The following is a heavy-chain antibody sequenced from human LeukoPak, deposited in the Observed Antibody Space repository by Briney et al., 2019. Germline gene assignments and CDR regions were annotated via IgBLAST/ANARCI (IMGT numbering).Heavy chain of an antibody. D-gene: IGHD2-8*01. Sequence: GASVKVSCKASGYTFTTYGISWVRQAPGQGLGWMGWIGTYNGDTNYAQKLQGRVTMTTDSSTTTAYMELRSLRSDDTAVYYCARDFLCTNGVCHDCFDPWGQGTLVTVSS. CDR3: ARDFLCTNGVCHDCFDP. CDR1: GYTFTTYG. V-gene: IGHV1-18*01. J-gene: IGHJ5*02. CDR2: IGTYNGDT.